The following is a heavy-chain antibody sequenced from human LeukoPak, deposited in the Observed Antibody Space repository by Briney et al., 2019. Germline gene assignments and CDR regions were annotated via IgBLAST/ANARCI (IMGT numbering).Heavy chain of an antibody. Sequence: SETLSLTCTVSGGSISSSSYYWGWIRQPPGKGLEWIGSIYYSGSTYYNPSLKSRVTISVDTSKNQFSPKLSSVTAANTAVYYCARHVLVVAATLGWFDPWGQGTLVTVSS. CDR2: IYYSGST. CDR1: GGSISSSSYY. V-gene: IGHV4-39*01. D-gene: IGHD2-15*01. CDR3: ARHVLVVAATLGWFDP. J-gene: IGHJ5*02.